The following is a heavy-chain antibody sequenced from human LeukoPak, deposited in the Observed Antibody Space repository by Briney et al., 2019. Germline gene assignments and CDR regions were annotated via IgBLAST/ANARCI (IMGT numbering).Heavy chain of an antibody. Sequence: PGGSLRLSCAASGFTFSSYGMHWVRQAPGKGLEWVAFIRYDGSNKYYADSVKGRFTISRDNSKNTLYLQMNSLRAEDTAVYYCAKGVYYYGSGSYYLFDYWGQGTLVTVSS. CDR2: IRYDGSNK. CDR3: AKGVYYYGSGSYYLFDY. CDR1: GFTFSSYG. J-gene: IGHJ4*02. V-gene: IGHV3-30*02. D-gene: IGHD3-10*01.